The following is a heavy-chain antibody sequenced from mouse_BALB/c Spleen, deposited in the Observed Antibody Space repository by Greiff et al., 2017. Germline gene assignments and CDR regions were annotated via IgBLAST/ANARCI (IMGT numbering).Heavy chain of an antibody. CDR3: ARGGLLRLYYFDY. J-gene: IGHJ2*01. Sequence: EVKVVESGGGLVQPGGSRKLSCAASGFTFSSFGMHWVRQAPEKGLEWVAYISSGSSTIYYADTVKGRFTISRDNPKNTLFLQMTSLRSEDTAMYYCARGGLLRLYYFDYWGQGTTLTVSS. CDR2: ISSGSSTI. D-gene: IGHD1-2*01. CDR1: GFTFSSFG. V-gene: IGHV5-17*02.